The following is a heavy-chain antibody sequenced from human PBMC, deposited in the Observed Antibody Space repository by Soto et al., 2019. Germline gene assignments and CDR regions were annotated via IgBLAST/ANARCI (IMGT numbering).Heavy chain of an antibody. CDR1: GDSVSSNSAA. D-gene: IGHD6-19*01. V-gene: IGHV6-1*01. J-gene: IGHJ6*03. CDR2: TYYRSKWYN. Sequence: PSQTLSLTCAISGDSVSSNSAAWNWIRQSPSRGLEWLGRTYYRSKWYNDYAVSVKSRITINPDTSKNQFSLQLNSVTPEDTAVYYCARDLRPGIAVAGTNYYYYMDVWGKGTTVTVYS. CDR3: ARDLRPGIAVAGTNYYYYMDV.